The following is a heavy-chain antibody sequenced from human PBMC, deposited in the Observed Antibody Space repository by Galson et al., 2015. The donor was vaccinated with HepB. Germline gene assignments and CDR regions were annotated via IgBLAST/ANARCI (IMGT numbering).Heavy chain of an antibody. D-gene: IGHD1-26*01. Sequence: SVKVSCKASGYTFTSYHMHWVRQAPGQGLEWMGIINPSGGSTSYAQKFQGRVTMTRDTSTSTVYMELSSLRSEDTAVYYCARDGDSGSYLYYYYYMDVWGKGTTVTVSS. CDR1: GYTFTSYH. V-gene: IGHV1-46*01. CDR3: ARDGDSGSYLYYYYYMDV. CDR2: INPSGGST. J-gene: IGHJ6*03.